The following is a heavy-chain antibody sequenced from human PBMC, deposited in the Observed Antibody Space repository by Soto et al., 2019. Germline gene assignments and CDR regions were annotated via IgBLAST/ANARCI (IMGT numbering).Heavy chain of an antibody. V-gene: IGHV3-33*06. CDR2: IWYDGSNK. CDR1: GFTFSSYG. D-gene: IGHD1-26*01. CDR3: AKVSLGALTFTDYYYYGLDV. Sequence: GGSLRLSCAASGFTFSSYGMHWVRQAPGKGLEWVAVIWYDGSNKYYADSVKGRFTIPRDNSKNTLYLQMNSLRAEDTAVYYCAKVSLGALTFTDYYYYGLDVWGQGTTVTVSS. J-gene: IGHJ6*02.